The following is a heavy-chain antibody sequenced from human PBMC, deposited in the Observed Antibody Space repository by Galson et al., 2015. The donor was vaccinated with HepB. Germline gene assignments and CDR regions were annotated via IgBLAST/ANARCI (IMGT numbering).Heavy chain of an antibody. D-gene: IGHD3-9*01. J-gene: IGHJ4*02. V-gene: IGHV1-69*13. CDR1: GGTFSRYA. CDR3: ARGLDYDILNVYYFDF. Sequence: SVKVSCKASGGTFSRYAINWLRQAPGQGLEWMGGITPIYGTANYAQRFQGRVTITADESTNTAYMQLRNLRSADTAMYYCARGLDYDILNVYYFDFWGQGTLVTVSS. CDR2: ITPIYGTA.